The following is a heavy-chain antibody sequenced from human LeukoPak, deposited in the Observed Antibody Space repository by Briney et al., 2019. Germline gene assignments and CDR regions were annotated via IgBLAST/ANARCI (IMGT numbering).Heavy chain of an antibody. CDR2: ISGSGGRT. D-gene: IGHD3-3*01. CDR3: AKDPPYDFWSGAFDI. Sequence: GGSLRLSCAASGFTFSSYAMSWVRQTPGKGLEWVSTISGSGGRTYYADSVKGRYTISRDNSKNTLYLQMNSLRAEDTAVYYCAKDPPYDFWSGAFDIWGQGTMVTVSS. CDR1: GFTFSSYA. J-gene: IGHJ3*02. V-gene: IGHV3-23*01.